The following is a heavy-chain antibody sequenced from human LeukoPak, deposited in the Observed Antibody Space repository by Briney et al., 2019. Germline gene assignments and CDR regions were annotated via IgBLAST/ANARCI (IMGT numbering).Heavy chain of an antibody. CDR3: ARAGEDVVLGPAPVGGSPYNWFDP. D-gene: IGHD2-2*01. V-gene: IGHV3-30-3*01. CDR2: ISYHGIDK. CDR1: GFTFSHYA. Sequence: PGGCLRLSCAASGFTFSHYAMHWVRQAPGKGLEWVAVISYHGIDKYYADSVKGRFTISRDNSKNALYLQMNSLRPEDTAVYYCARAGEDVVLGPAPVGGSPYNWFDPWGQGTLVTVSS. J-gene: IGHJ5*02.